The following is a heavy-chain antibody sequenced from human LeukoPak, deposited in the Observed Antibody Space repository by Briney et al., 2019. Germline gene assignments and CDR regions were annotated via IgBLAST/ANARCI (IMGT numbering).Heavy chain of an antibody. J-gene: IGHJ4*02. Sequence: SETLSLTCTVSGGSISSYYWSWIRQPAGKGLEWIGRIYASGSTNYNPSLKSRVTMSVDTSKNQFSLKLISVTAADMAVYYCARDGSSWPFFDSWGQGTLVTVSS. CDR3: ARDGSSWPFFDS. D-gene: IGHD6-13*01. CDR2: IYASGST. V-gene: IGHV4-4*07. CDR1: GGSISSYY.